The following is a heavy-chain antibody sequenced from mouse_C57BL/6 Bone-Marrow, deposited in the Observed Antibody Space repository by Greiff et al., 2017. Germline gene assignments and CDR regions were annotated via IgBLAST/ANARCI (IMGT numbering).Heavy chain of an antibody. J-gene: IGHJ4*01. Sequence: EVTLMESGGGLVKPGGSLKLSCAASGFTFSSYAMSWVRQTPEKRLEWVATISDGGSYTYYPDNVKGRFTISRDNAKNNLYLQMSHLKSEDTAMYYCARDYSDYWGQGTSVTVSS. CDR1: GFTFSSYA. D-gene: IGHD2-1*01. CDR3: ARDYSDY. CDR2: ISDGGSYT. V-gene: IGHV5-4*01.